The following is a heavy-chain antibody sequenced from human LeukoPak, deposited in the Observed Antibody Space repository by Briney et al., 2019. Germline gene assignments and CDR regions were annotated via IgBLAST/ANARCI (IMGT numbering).Heavy chain of an antibody. CDR2: IYYSGST. J-gene: IGHJ4*02. CDR3: VRSGYSYRDYFDY. Sequence: SETLSLTCTVSGGSISSYYWSWIRQPPGKGLEWIGYIYYSGSTNYNPSLKSRVTISVDTSKNQFSLKLSSVTAADTAVYYCVRSGYSYRDYFDYWGQGTLVTVSS. CDR1: GGSISSYY. V-gene: IGHV4-59*01. D-gene: IGHD5-18*01.